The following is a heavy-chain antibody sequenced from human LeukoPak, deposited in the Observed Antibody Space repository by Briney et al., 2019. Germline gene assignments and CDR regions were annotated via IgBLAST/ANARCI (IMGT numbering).Heavy chain of an antibody. Sequence: ASVKVSCKASGYTFTGYNMHWVRHAPGQGLEWMGWITPNIGGTNYAHKVSGRVTMTRDSSIRTAYRVLSRLRSDDTIVYYGARPGLSYQLLFFDYCGQGTLVTVSS. J-gene: IGHJ4*02. CDR1: GYTFTGYN. CDR2: ITPNIGGT. V-gene: IGHV1-2*02. CDR3: ARPGLSYQLLFFDY. D-gene: IGHD2-2*01.